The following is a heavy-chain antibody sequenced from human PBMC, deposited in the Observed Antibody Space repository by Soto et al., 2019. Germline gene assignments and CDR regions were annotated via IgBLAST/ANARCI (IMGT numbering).Heavy chain of an antibody. CDR2: INHSGST. CDR3: ARGLDYGDYGGSGY. Sequence: SETLSLTCAVYGGSFSGYYWSWIRQPPGKGLEWIGEINHSGSTNYNPSLKSRVTISVDTSKNQFSLKLSSVTAADTAVYYCARGLDYGDYGGSGYWGQGTLVTVSS. D-gene: IGHD4-17*01. CDR1: GGSFSGYY. V-gene: IGHV4-34*01. J-gene: IGHJ4*02.